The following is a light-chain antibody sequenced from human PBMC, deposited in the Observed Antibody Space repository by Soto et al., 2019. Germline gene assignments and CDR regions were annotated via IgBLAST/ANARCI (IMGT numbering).Light chain of an antibody. CDR2: DAS. J-gene: IGKJ5*01. Sequence: EIVLTQFPATLSLFPGETATLSCRASQTVGTYLAWYQQKPGQAPSLLISDASNRATCVPTWVSGSGCGTAFTLTISSLETEDFAVYFCQQRNNWPRITFGQGTRLEIK. V-gene: IGKV3-11*01. CDR3: QQRNNWPRIT. CDR1: QTVGTY.